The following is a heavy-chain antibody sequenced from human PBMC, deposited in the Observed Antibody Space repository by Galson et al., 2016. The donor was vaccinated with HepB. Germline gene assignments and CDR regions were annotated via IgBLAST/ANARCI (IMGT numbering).Heavy chain of an antibody. CDR2: ISSYNGNT. CDR1: GYTFIKYG. CDR3: ARDGERFRWGNPDGMDV. V-gene: IGHV1-18*01. D-gene: IGHD7-27*01. J-gene: IGHJ6*02. Sequence: SVKVSCKASGYTFIKYGVTWVRQAPGQGLEWMGCISSYNGNTNYAQKLQDRVTMTTDTSTNTAYMELRSLRSDDTAVYYCARDGERFRWGNPDGMDVWGQGTTVIVSS.